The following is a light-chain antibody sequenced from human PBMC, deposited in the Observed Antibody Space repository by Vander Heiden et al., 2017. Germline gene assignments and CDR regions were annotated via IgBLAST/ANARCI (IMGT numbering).Light chain of an antibody. CDR3: QQRSK. CDR2: EAS. V-gene: IGKV3-11*01. CDR1: QSVSSY. J-gene: IGKJ5*01. Sequence: EIVLTQSPATLSLSPGERATLSCRASQSVSSYLAGDQQKPGQAPRLLIYEASNRATGIKDRFSGSGSGTDFTRTSSSIEPEDFEGYDGQQRSKFGQGTRMXIK.